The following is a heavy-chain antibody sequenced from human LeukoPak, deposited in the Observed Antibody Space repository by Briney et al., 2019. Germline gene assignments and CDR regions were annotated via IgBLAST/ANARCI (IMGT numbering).Heavy chain of an antibody. CDR1: GVSINSSSYY. CDR2: IYYSGST. D-gene: IGHD3-10*01. CDR3: ASAGGSGSYGYFDY. V-gene: IGHV4-61*01. Sequence: SETLSLTCTVSGVSINSSSYYWSWIRQPPGKGLEWIGYIYYSGSTNYNPSLKSRVTISVDTSKNQFSLKLSSVTAADTAVYYCASAGGSGSYGYFDYWGQGTLVTVSS. J-gene: IGHJ4*02.